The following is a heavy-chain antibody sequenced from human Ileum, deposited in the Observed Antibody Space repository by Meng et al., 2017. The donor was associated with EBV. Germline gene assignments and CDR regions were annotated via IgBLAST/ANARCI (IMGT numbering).Heavy chain of an antibody. CDR2: MNSNSGNT. CDR3: ARGSGAGGRDWFDP. Sequence: QVQRVHAVAESKKPGASVKVSCKASGYTFINHDIDWFRQAPGQGLEWMGWMNSNSGNTGYGQKFQDRVTMTRNTSISTAYMELSSLTSEDTALYYCARGSGAGGRDWFDPWGQGTLVTVSS. D-gene: IGHD3-16*01. J-gene: IGHJ5*02. V-gene: IGHV1-8*02. CDR1: GYTFINHD.